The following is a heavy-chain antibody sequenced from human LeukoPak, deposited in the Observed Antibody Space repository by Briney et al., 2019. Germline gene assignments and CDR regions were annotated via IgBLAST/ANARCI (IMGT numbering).Heavy chain of an antibody. CDR1: GGSFSGYY. CDR3: TRGRRQLAPGDY. Sequence: SETLSLTCAVYGGSFSGYYWSWIRQPPGKGLEWIGEINHSGSTNYNPSLKSRVTISVDTSKNQFSLKLSSVTAADTAVYYCTRGRRQLAPGDYWGQGALATISS. D-gene: IGHD6-13*01. J-gene: IGHJ4*02. CDR2: INHSGST. V-gene: IGHV4-34*01.